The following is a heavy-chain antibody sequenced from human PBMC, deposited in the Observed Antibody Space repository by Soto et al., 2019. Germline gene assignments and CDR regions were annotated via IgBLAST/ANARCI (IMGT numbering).Heavy chain of an antibody. Sequence: EVQLVESGGGLVQPGGSLRLSCAASGFTLRSYWMSWVRQAPGKGLEWVANIKQDGSEKYYVDSVKGRFTISRDNAKNSLYLQMNSLRAEDTAMYYCARGSLWELNYWGQGTLVTVSS. V-gene: IGHV3-7*05. CDR1: GFTLRSYW. CDR2: IKQDGSEK. CDR3: ARGSLWELNY. J-gene: IGHJ4*02. D-gene: IGHD3-16*01.